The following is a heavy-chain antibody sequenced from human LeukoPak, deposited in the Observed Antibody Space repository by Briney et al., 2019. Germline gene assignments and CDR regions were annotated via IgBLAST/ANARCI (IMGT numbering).Heavy chain of an antibody. J-gene: IGHJ4*02. Sequence: PSETLSLTCTVPGGSTSSYYWSWIRQPPGKGLEWIGYIYYSGSTNYNPSLKSRVTISVDTSKNQFSLKLSSVTAADTAVYYCARSVGSERDFDYWGQGTLVTVSS. V-gene: IGHV4-59*01. CDR2: IYYSGST. CDR3: ARSVGSERDFDY. D-gene: IGHD1-26*01. CDR1: GGSTSSYY.